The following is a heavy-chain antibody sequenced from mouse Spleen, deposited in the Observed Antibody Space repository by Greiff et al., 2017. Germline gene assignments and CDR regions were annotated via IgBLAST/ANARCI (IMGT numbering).Heavy chain of an antibody. CDR3: ARSYYGSSYFDY. CDR2: ISSGGGNT. J-gene: IGHJ2*01. D-gene: IGHD1-1*01. Sequence: DVHLVESGGGLVKLGGSLKLSCAASGFTFSSYAMSWVRQTPEKRLEWVATISSGGGNTYYPDSVKGRFTISRDNAKNTLYLQMSSLKSEDTAMYYCARSYYGSSYFDYWGQGTTLTVSS. CDR1: GFTFSSYA. V-gene: IGHV5-9-3*01.